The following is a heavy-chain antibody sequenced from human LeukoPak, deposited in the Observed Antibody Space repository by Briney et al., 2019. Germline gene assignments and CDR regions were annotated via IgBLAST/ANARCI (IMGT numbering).Heavy chain of an antibody. D-gene: IGHD3-3*01. Sequence: GGSLRLSCAAAGFIFGGYWMSWVRQAPGRGLEWVANTNPDGSIKYYVDSVNGRFTISRDNAKNSLYLQMNSLRAEDTAVYYCVSGFLQWLYWGQGTLVTVSS. CDR2: TNPDGSIK. V-gene: IGHV3-7*01. CDR1: GFIFGGYW. J-gene: IGHJ4*02. CDR3: VSGFLQWLY.